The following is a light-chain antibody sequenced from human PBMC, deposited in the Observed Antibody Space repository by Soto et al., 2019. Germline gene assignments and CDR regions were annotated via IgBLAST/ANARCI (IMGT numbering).Light chain of an antibody. J-gene: IGKJ1*01. Sequence: EIVLTQSPGTLSLSPGERATLSCRASQSVSSAYLAWYQHKPGQPPTLLIYAASSRVTGIPDRFSGSGSGPDLPLTISSLEPEDFAVYYCQQYGSSSTWTFGQGTKVEIK. CDR1: QSVSSAY. CDR3: QQYGSSSTWT. V-gene: IGKV3-20*01. CDR2: AAS.